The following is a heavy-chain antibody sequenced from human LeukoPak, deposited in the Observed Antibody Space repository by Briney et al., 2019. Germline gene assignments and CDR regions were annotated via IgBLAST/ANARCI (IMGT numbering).Heavy chain of an antibody. Sequence: SETLSLTCTVSGGSISGGSYYWNWIRQPPGKGLEWIGYIYYSGSTNYNPSLKSRVTISVDTSKNQFSLKLSSVTAADTAVYYCARAAYSGSYHSDYWGQGTLVTVSS. J-gene: IGHJ4*02. CDR3: ARAAYSGSYHSDY. CDR2: IYYSGST. D-gene: IGHD1-26*01. V-gene: IGHV4-61*01. CDR1: GGSISGGSYY.